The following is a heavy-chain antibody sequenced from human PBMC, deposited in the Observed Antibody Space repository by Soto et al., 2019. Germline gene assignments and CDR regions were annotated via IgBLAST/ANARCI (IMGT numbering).Heavy chain of an antibody. J-gene: IGHJ6*03. CDR2: IYYSGGT. CDR3: VIHLFFDFWSGLWKLYYYMGV. CDR1: GGSISSYY. Sequence: SETLSLTCTVSGGSISSYYWSWIRQPPGKGLEWIGYIYYSGGTNYNPSLKSRITISIDTSKSQFSMKLSYVTAADTDVNYYVIHLFFDFWSGLWKLYYYMGVWGKGTTVTVSS. D-gene: IGHD3-3*01. V-gene: IGHV4-59*08.